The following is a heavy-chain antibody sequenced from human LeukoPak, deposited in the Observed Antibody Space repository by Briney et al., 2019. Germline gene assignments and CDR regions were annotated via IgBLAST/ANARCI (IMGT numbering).Heavy chain of an antibody. Sequence: GGSLRLSCAVSGINFRGYWMAWVRQAPGKGLEWVANMKQDGSEKYYVDSVKGRFTISRDNAKNSLYLEMNSLRVEDTAVYYCARDLGHTGYDLYDYWGQGTLITVSS. J-gene: IGHJ4*02. CDR3: ARDLGHTGYDLYDY. D-gene: IGHD5-12*01. CDR2: MKQDGSEK. CDR1: GINFRGYW. V-gene: IGHV3-7*01.